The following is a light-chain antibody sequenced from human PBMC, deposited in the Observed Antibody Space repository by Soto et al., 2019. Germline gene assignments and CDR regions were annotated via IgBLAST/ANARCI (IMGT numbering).Light chain of an antibody. V-gene: IGLV1-51*01. CDR3: GTWDSSLSAGGV. J-gene: IGLJ2*01. CDR1: SSNIGNNY. CDR2: DNN. Sequence: QSVLTQPPSVSAAPGQKVTISCSGSSSNIGNNYVSWYQQLPGTAPKLLIYDNNKRPSGIPDRFSGSKSGTSATLGITGLQTGDEADNYCGTWDSSLSAGGVFGGGTKVTVL.